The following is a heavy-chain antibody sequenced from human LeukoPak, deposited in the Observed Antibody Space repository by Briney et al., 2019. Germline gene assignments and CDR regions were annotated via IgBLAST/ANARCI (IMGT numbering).Heavy chain of an antibody. D-gene: IGHD7-27*01. CDR1: GGSISSSYY. V-gene: IGHV4-59*01. J-gene: IGHJ4*02. CDR3: ARALSGDPFDY. Sequence: SETLSLTCTVSGGSISSSYYWSWIRQPPGKGLEWIGDIYYSGSTNYNPSLKSRVTISVDTSKNQFSLKLSSVTAADTAVYFCARALSGDPFDYWGQGTLVTVSS. CDR2: IYYSGST.